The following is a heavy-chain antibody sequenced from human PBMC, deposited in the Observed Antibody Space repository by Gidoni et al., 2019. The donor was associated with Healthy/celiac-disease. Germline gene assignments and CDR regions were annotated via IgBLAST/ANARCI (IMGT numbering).Heavy chain of an antibody. Sequence: EVQLVESGGGLVQPGRSLRLSWAASGFTFDDYAMHWVRQAPGKGLEWVSGISWNSGSIGYADSVKGRFTFSRDNAKNSLYLQMNSLRAEDTALYYCAKDMGGRYRYYFDYWGQGTLVTVSS. CDR3: AKDMGGRYRYYFDY. CDR1: GFTFDDYA. J-gene: IGHJ4*02. V-gene: IGHV3-9*01. D-gene: IGHD1-26*01. CDR2: ISWNSGSI.